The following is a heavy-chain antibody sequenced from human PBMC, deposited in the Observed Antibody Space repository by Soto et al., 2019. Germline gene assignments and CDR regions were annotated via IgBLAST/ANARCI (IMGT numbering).Heavy chain of an antibody. CDR2: IYYSGST. CDR1: GGSISSSSYY. J-gene: IGHJ6*02. CDR3: ARQTIAALYGMDV. Sequence: PSETLSLTCTVSGGSISSSSYYWGWIRQPPGKGLEWIGSIYYSGSTYYNPSLKSRVTISVDTSQNQFSLNLSSVTAADTAVYYCARQTIAALYGMDVWGQGTTVTVSS. V-gene: IGHV4-39*01. D-gene: IGHD6-13*01.